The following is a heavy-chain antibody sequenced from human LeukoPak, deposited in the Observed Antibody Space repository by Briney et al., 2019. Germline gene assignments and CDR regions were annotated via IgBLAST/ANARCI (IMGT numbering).Heavy chain of an antibody. Sequence: PGGSLRLSCAASGLTVSSNYMSWVRQAPGKGLEWVSVIYSGGSTYYADSVKGRFTISRDNSKNTMYLQMNSLRAEDTAVYYCARDFDGGYDYWGQGTLVTVSS. D-gene: IGHD4-23*01. V-gene: IGHV3-53*01. J-gene: IGHJ4*02. CDR1: GLTVSSNY. CDR2: IYSGGST. CDR3: ARDFDGGYDY.